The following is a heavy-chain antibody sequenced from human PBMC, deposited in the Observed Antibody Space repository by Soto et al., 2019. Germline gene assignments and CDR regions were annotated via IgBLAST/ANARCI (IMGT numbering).Heavy chain of an antibody. CDR3: TRALSVVLVAATADY. Sequence: HPGGSLRLSCTASGFTFGYYAMSWFRQAPGKGLEWVGFIRSKAYGGTTEYAASVKGRFTISRDDSKSIAYLQMNSLKTEDTAVYXCTRALSVVLVAATADYWGQGTLVTVSS. V-gene: IGHV3-49*03. D-gene: IGHD2-15*01. CDR2: IRSKAYGGTT. J-gene: IGHJ4*02. CDR1: GFTFGYYA.